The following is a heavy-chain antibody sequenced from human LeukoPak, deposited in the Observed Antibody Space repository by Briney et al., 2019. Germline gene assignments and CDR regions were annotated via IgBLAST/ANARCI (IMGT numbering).Heavy chain of an antibody. CDR2: ISWDGGST. Sequence: GGSLRLSCAASGFTFDDYTMHWVRQAPGKGLEWVSLISWDGGSTYYADSVKGRFTISRDNSKNSLYLQMNSLRTEDTALYYCAKDITTRPGGYSSSWVFDYWGQGTLVTVSS. J-gene: IGHJ4*02. V-gene: IGHV3-43*01. CDR1: GFTFDDYT. CDR3: AKDITTRPGGYSSSWVFDY. D-gene: IGHD6-13*01.